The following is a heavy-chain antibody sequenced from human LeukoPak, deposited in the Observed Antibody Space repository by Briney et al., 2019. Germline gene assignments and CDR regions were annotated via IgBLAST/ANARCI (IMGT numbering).Heavy chain of an antibody. Sequence: ASVKVSCKVSGYTLTELSMHWVRQAPGKGLEWMGGFDPEDGETIYAQKFQGRVTMTEDTSTDTAYMELSSPRSENTAVYYCATDQLVGAPPYYYYYGMDVWGQGTTVTVSS. D-gene: IGHD1-26*01. CDR3: ATDQLVGAPPYYYYYGMDV. J-gene: IGHJ6*02. CDR2: FDPEDGET. V-gene: IGHV1-24*01. CDR1: GYTLTELS.